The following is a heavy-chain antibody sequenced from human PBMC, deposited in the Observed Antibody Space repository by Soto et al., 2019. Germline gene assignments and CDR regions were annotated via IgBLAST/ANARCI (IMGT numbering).Heavy chain of an antibody. CDR3: AKVMTIVVVPPFDY. V-gene: IGHV3-23*01. D-gene: IGHD3-22*01. CDR1: GFTFSSYA. Sequence: LSLSCAASGFTFSSYAMSWVCQAPGKEREWLLAIIDSSGSTYYADSVKGRFTISGDNSKNTLYLQMSSLRAEDTAVYYCAKVMTIVVVPPFDYWGQGTLVTVSS. J-gene: IGHJ4*02. CDR2: IIDSSGST.